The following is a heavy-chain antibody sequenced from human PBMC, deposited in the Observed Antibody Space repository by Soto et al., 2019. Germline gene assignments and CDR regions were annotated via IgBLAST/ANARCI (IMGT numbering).Heavy chain of an antibody. CDR2: ISSSSSYI. CDR1: GFTFSSYS. V-gene: IGHV3-21*01. J-gene: IGHJ4*02. Sequence: AGGSLRLSCAASGFTFSSYSMNWVRQAPGKGLEWVSSISSSSSYIYYADSVKGRFTISRDNAKNSLYLQMNSLRAEDTAVYYCASPYGSGSYYPYYWGQGTLVTVSS. D-gene: IGHD3-10*01. CDR3: ASPYGSGSYYPYY.